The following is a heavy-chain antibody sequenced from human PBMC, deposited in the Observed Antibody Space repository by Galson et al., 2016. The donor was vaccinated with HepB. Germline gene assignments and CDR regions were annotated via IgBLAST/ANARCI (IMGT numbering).Heavy chain of an antibody. V-gene: IGHV3-15*07. J-gene: IGHJ4*02. D-gene: IGHD6-19*01. Sequence: LRLSCAASGFAVGNAWMNWVRQAPGKGPEWVGRIKAENAGGTIDYAAPVKGRFTISRDDSKNMMYLEMNSLKNDDTGVYYCALIRHTGCDNWGQGTLVTVSS. CDR3: ALIRHTGCDN. CDR1: GFAVGNAW. CDR2: IKAENAGGTI.